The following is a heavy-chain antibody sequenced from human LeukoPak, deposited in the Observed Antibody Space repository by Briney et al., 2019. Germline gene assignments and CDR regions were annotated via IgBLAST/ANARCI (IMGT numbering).Heavy chain of an antibody. CDR1: GFTFSSYA. CDR3: AKDRGYYYDSSGYYDY. Sequence: PGRSLRLSCAATGFTFSSYAMHWVRQAPGKGLEWVSAISGSGGSTYYADSVKGRFTISRDNSKNTLYLQMNSLRAEDTAVYYCAKDRGYYYDSSGYYDYWGQGTLVTVSS. J-gene: IGHJ4*02. CDR2: ISGSGGST. V-gene: IGHV3-23*01. D-gene: IGHD3-22*01.